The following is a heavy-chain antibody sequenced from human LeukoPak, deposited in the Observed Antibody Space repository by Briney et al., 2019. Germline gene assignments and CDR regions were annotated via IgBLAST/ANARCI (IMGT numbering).Heavy chain of an antibody. J-gene: IGHJ6*03. CDR2: ISGSGGST. Sequence: PGGSLRLSCAASGFTFSSYAMSWVRQAPGKGLEWVSAISGSGGSTYYADSVKGRFTISRDNSKNTLYLQMNSLRAEDTAVYYCAKPSKTYSSSWYRYYMDVWGKGTTVTVSS. V-gene: IGHV3-23*01. CDR1: GFTFSSYA. D-gene: IGHD6-13*01. CDR3: AKPSKTYSSSWYRYYMDV.